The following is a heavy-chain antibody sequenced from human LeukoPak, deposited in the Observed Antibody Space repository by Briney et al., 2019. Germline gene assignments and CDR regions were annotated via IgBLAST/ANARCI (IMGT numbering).Heavy chain of an antibody. J-gene: IGHJ4*02. CDR3: ARGAVVGATLYYFDY. CDR1: XFIXXNXX. CDR2: INYGGNEN. D-gene: IGHD1-26*01. Sequence: SLRLSFAASXFIXXNXXMQWVRQAPGKGLXWVXXINYGGNENYHVDSVKGRFTISRDNARNSLYLQMNTLRAEDTAVYYCARGAVVGATLYYFDYWGQGTLVTVSS. V-gene: IGHV3-7*01.